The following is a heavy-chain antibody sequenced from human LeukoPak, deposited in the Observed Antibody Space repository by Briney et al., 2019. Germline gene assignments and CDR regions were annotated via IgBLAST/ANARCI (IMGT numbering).Heavy chain of an antibody. D-gene: IGHD2-21*02. Sequence: GGSLRLSCAASGFTFSSYSMNWVRQAPGKGLEWVSSISSSSSYIYYADSVKGRFTISRDNAKNSLYLQMNSLRAEDTAVYYCAKAPGGYLYYFDYWGQGTLVTVSS. V-gene: IGHV3-21*01. CDR3: AKAPGGYLYYFDY. CDR2: ISSSSSYI. CDR1: GFTFSSYS. J-gene: IGHJ4*02.